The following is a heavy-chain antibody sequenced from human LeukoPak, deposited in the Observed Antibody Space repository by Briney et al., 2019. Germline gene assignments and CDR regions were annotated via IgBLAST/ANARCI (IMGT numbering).Heavy chain of an antibody. CDR1: GGTFSSYA. J-gene: IGHJ6*03. CDR2: IIPIFGTA. CDR3: AREPAVTIEPNYYYYYYMDV. D-gene: IGHD4-17*01. Sequence: GASVKVSCKASGGTFSSYAISWVRQAPGPGLEWMGGIIPIFGTANYAQKFQGRVTITADESTSTAYMELSSLRSEDTAVYYCAREPAVTIEPNYYYYYYMDVWGKGTTVTVSS. V-gene: IGHV1-69*13.